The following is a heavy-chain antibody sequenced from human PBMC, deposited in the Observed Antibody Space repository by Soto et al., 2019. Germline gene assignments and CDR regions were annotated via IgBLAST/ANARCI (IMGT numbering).Heavy chain of an antibody. CDR3: ARDAGIAVAGTFHFDY. V-gene: IGHV1-8*01. D-gene: IGHD6-19*01. CDR1: GYTFTSYD. CDR2: MNPNSGNT. J-gene: IGHJ4*02. Sequence: ASVKVSCKASGYTFTSYDINWVRQATGQGLEWMGWMNPNSGNTGYAQKFQGRVTMTRNTSISTAYMELSSLRSEDTAVYYCARDAGIAVAGTFHFDYWGQGTLVTVSS.